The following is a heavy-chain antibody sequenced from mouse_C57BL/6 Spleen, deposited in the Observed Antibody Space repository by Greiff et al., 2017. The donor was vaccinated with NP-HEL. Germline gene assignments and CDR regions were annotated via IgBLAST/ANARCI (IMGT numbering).Heavy chain of an antibody. V-gene: IGHV1-19*01. CDR2: INPYNGGT. CDR3: ARWDGYYSYAMDY. D-gene: IGHD2-3*01. J-gene: IGHJ4*01. CDR1: GYTFTDYY. Sequence: EVQLQQSGPVLVKPGASVKMSCKASGYTFTDYYMNWVKQSHGKSLEWIGVINPYNGGTSYNQKFKGKATLTVDKSSSTAYMELNSLTSGDSAVYYCARWDGYYSYAMDYWGQGTSVTVSS.